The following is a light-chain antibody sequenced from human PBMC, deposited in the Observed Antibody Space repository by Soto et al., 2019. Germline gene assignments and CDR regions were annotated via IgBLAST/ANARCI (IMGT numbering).Light chain of an antibody. CDR2: GAS. CDR3: QQYGSSPRT. J-gene: IGKJ2*01. V-gene: IGKV3-20*01. Sequence: EIVLTQSPGTLSLSPGERATLSCRASQSVSNSYLAWYQQKPGQAPRLLIYGASSRATGIPDRFSGSGSGTDVTLTISRLEPEDFAVYYCQQYGSSPRTFGQGTKLEIK. CDR1: QSVSNSY.